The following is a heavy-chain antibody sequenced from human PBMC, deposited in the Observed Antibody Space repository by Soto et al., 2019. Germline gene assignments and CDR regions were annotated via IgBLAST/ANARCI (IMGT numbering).Heavy chain of an antibody. CDR1: GFPFSSYG. D-gene: IGHD3-3*01. CDR2: IWYDGSNK. J-gene: IGHJ6*02. CDR3: ARGAFDDFWSGYPGMDV. Sequence: GGSLRLSCAASGFPFSSYGMHWVRQAPGKGLEWVAVIWYDGSNKYYADSVKGRFTISRDNSKNTLYLQMNSLRAEDTAVYYCARGAFDDFWSGYPGMDVWGQGTTVTV. V-gene: IGHV3-33*01.